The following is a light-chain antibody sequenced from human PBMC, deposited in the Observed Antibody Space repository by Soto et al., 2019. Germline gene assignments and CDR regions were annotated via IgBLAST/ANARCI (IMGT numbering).Light chain of an antibody. CDR1: QSVSIK. CDR3: QQYNNGPPIT. V-gene: IGKV3-15*01. Sequence: EIVMTQSKATLSVSAGERSTLSCMASQSVSIKLAWYQQKPGQAPRLLIYDTSTRATGIPARFSGSGSGTEFTLTISSLQSEDFAVYYCQQYNNGPPITFGQGTRLEIK. J-gene: IGKJ5*01. CDR2: DTS.